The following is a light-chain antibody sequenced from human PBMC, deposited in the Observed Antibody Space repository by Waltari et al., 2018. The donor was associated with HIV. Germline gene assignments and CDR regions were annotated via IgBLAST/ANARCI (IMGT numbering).Light chain of an antibody. CDR1: QRVSGSY. CDR2: GAS. CDR3: QQYGSSPIT. J-gene: IGKJ5*01. V-gene: IGKV3-20*01. Sequence: EIVLTQSPDTPSLSPGQRATLSCRASQRVSGSYLAWYQHKPGQAPRLLISGASNRATGIPDRFSGSGSGTDFTLTINRLEPDDSAVYYCQQYGSSPITFGQGTRLEIK.